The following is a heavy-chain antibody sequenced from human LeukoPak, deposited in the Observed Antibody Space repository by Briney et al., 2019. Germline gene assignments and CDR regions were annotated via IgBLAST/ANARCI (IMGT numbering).Heavy chain of an antibody. V-gene: IGHV3-23*01. J-gene: IGHJ4*02. CDR3: AKESGDDFDY. CDR2: ISGSGSNT. CDR1: GFTFNNYA. Sequence: GGSPRLSCAASGFTFNNYAVSWVRQAPGKGLEWVSGISGSGSNTYYADSVKGRFTISRDNSKSTLYLQMNSLRAEDTAIYYCAKESGDDFDYWGQGTLVTVSS. D-gene: IGHD5-24*01.